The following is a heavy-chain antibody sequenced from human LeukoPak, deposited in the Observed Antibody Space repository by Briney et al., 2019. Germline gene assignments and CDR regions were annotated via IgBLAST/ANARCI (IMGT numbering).Heavy chain of an antibody. V-gene: IGHV3-48*04. D-gene: IGHD3-10*01. CDR1: GFTFSSYS. CDR2: ISSSSSTI. Sequence: GSLRLSCAASGFTFSSYSMNWVRQAPGKGLEWVSYISSSSSTIYYADSVKGRFTISRDNAKNSLYLQMNSLRAEDTAVYYCARGLTMVRGVIITGNYFDYWGQGTLVTVSS. J-gene: IGHJ4*02. CDR3: ARGLTMVRGVIITGNYFDY.